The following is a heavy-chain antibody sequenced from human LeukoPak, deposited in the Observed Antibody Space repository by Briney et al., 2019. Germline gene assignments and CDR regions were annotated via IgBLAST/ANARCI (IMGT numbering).Heavy chain of an antibody. Sequence: ASVEVSCKASGYTFPDYYIHWVRQAPEQGLEWMGWVNPNSGGTNFAQKFQDRVTMTSDTSINTAYMELSNLTSDDTAVYYCAKEGERDLLPDYWGQGTLVTVSS. CDR1: GYTFPDYY. CDR3: AKEGERDLLPDY. D-gene: IGHD1-26*01. V-gene: IGHV1-2*02. J-gene: IGHJ4*02. CDR2: VNPNSGGT.